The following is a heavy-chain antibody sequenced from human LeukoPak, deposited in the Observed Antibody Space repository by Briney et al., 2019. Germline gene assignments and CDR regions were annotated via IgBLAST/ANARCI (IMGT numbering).Heavy chain of an antibody. V-gene: IGHV4-59*01. D-gene: IGHD3-16*02. CDR3: ARSITFGGLIDY. Sequence: PSETLSLTCTVSGGSLSNYYWSWIRQPPGKGLEWIGYIFYSGSTNYNSSLKSRVTLSVDTSKNQFSLKLSSVTAADTAVYYCARSITFGGLIDYWGQGTLVAVSS. J-gene: IGHJ4*02. CDR1: GGSLSNYY. CDR2: IFYSGST.